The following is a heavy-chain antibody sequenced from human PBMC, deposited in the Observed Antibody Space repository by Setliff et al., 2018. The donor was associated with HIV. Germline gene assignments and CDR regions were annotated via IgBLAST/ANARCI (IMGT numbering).Heavy chain of an antibody. J-gene: IGHJ4*02. CDR3: ARGSGRFCSGGRCSAFDY. CDR2: IYSTGNT. Sequence: SETLSLTCTVSGGSMTGQYWSWIRQPPGKGLEWIGYIYSTGNTYYSPSLKSRVTISIDTSQNQFSLRLSSVTAADTAVYYCARGSGRFCSGGRCSAFDYWGQGTLVTVSS. V-gene: IGHV4-59*08. CDR1: GGSMTGQY. D-gene: IGHD2-15*01.